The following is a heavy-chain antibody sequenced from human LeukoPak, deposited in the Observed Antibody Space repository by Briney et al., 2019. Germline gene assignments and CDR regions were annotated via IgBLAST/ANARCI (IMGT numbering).Heavy chain of an antibody. Sequence: SETLSLTCTVSGGSISSSSYYWGWIRQPPGKGLEWIGSIYYSGSTYYNPSLKSRVTISVDTSKNQFSLKLSSVTAADTAVYYCASLSSYCSSTSCYPNWFDPWGQGTLVTVSS. D-gene: IGHD2-2*01. CDR3: ASLSSYCSSTSCYPNWFDP. V-gene: IGHV4-39*01. J-gene: IGHJ5*02. CDR2: IYYSGST. CDR1: GGSISSSSYY.